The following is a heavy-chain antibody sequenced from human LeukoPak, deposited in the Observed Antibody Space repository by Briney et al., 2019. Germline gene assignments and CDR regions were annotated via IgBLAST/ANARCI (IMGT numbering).Heavy chain of an antibody. CDR3: ARAPKSQIVVAPGGLDY. CDR2: ITHSGST. Sequence: SETLSLTCAVFGGSSNGYYWTWIRQPPGKGLEWIGEITHSGSTNYNPSLKTRVSISLDTSKNHFSLNLISVTAADTAVYFCARAPKSQIVVAPGGLDYWGQGTLVTVSS. V-gene: IGHV4-34*01. J-gene: IGHJ4*02. CDR1: GGSSNGYY. D-gene: IGHD2-2*01.